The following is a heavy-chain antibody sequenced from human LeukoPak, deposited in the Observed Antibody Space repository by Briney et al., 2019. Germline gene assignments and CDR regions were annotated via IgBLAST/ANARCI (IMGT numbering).Heavy chain of an antibody. CDR2: IKQDGSEK. Sequence: GGSLRLSCAASGFTFSNAWMSWVRQAPGKGLEWVANIKQDGSEKYYVDSVKGRFTISRDNAKNSLYLQMNSLRAEDTAVYYCAREGSSGYYYVDYWGQGTLVTVSS. D-gene: IGHD3-22*01. J-gene: IGHJ4*02. CDR1: GFTFSNAW. V-gene: IGHV3-7*01. CDR3: AREGSSGYYYVDY.